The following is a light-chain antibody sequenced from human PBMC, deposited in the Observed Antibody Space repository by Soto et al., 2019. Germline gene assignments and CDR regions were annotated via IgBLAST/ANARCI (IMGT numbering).Light chain of an antibody. CDR1: QSVSIN. V-gene: IGKV3-15*01. CDR2: GAS. J-gene: IGKJ4*01. Sequence: EIVMTQSPATLSVSPGERATLSCRASQSVSINLAWFQQKPGQAPRLLIYGASTRATGIPARFSGSGSGTEFTLTISSLQSEDFGTYYCQQTYDSPLTFGGGTKVEI. CDR3: QQTYDSPLT.